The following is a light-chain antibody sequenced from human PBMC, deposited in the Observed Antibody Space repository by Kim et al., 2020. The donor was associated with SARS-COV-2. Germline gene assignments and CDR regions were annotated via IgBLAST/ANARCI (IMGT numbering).Light chain of an antibody. CDR1: ELGDKY. CDR3: QAWDSGTAVV. CDR2: QDT. J-gene: IGLJ2*01. Sequence: SYELTQPPSVSVSSGQTASITCSGDELGDKYVFWYQQKPGQSPVLVIYQDTKRPSGIPERFSASNSGNTATLTISGTQATDEADYYCQAWDSGTAVVFGGGTQLTVL. V-gene: IGLV3-1*01.